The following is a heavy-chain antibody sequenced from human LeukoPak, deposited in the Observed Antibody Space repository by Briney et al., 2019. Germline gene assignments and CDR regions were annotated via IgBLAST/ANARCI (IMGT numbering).Heavy chain of an antibody. J-gene: IGHJ6*02. D-gene: IGHD3-3*01. CDR3: ARPSDYDFWGDLEVAYGMDV. V-gene: IGHV4-31*11. CDR2: IYYSGST. CDR1: GGSISSGGYY. Sequence: PSQTLSLTCAVSGGSISSGGYYWSWIRQHPGKGLEWIGYIYYSGSTYYNPSLKSRVTISVDTSKNQFSLKLSSVTAADTAVYYCARPSDYDFWGDLEVAYGMDVWGQGTTVTVSS.